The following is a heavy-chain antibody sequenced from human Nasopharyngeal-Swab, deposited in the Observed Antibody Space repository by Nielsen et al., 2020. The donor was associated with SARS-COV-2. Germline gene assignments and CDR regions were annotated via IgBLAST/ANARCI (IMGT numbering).Heavy chain of an antibody. CDR1: GFTFSSYG. Sequence: GESLKISCAASGFTFSSYGMHWVRQAPGKGLEWVAVIWYDGSNKFYADSVKGRFTISRDNSKNTLYLQMNSLRAEDTAVYYCARNDYGGSNDAFDIWGQGTMVTVSS. V-gene: IGHV3-33*01. CDR3: ARNDYGGSNDAFDI. CDR2: IWYDGSNK. J-gene: IGHJ3*02. D-gene: IGHD4-23*01.